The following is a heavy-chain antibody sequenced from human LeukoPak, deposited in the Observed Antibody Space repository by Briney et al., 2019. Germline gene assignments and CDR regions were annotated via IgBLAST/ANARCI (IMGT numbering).Heavy chain of an antibody. D-gene: IGHD6-19*01. V-gene: IGHV3-7*01. Sequence: PGGSLRLSCAASGFTFSSYCMTWVRQAPGKGLEWVANIKQDGSVKYYVDSVKGRFSFSRNNAKNSLYLQMNSLRDEDTAVYYCAACSSALGWLDPWGQGTLVTVSS. CDR3: AACSSALGWLDP. CDR2: IKQDGSVK. CDR1: GFTFSSYC. J-gene: IGHJ5*02.